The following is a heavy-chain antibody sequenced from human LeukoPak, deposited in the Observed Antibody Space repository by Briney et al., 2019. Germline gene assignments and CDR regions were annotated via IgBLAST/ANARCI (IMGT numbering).Heavy chain of an antibody. CDR2: ISWNSGSI. V-gene: IGHV3-9*03. CDR3: AKDKGSSGWTGYFDY. D-gene: IGHD6-19*01. Sequence: PGGSLRLSCATSGFTLSDYYMSWIRQAPGKGLEWVSGISWNSGSIGYADSVKGRFTISRDNAKNSLYLQMNSLRAEDMALYYCAKDKGSSGWTGYFDYWGQGTLVTVSS. CDR1: GFTLSDYY. J-gene: IGHJ4*02.